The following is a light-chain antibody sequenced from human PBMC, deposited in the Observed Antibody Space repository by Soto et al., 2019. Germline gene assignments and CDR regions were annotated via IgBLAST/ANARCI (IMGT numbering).Light chain of an antibody. J-gene: IGLJ1*01. V-gene: IGLV2-14*01. CDR2: DVS. CDR3: SSYTSSSTPYV. CDR1: SSDVGGYND. Sequence: QSVLTQPASVSWSPGQSITISCTGTSSDVGGYNDVSWYQQHPGKAPKLMIYDVSNRPSGVSNRFSGSKSGNTASLTISGLQAEDEADYYCSSYTSSSTPYVFGTGTKLTVL.